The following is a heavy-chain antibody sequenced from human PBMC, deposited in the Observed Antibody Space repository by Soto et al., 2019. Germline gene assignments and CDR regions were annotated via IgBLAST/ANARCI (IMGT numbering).Heavy chain of an antibody. Sequence: SVKVSCTASGYTFTSYAISWVRQAPGQGLEWMGGIIPIFGTANYAQKFQGRVTITADESTSTAYMELSSLRSEDTAVYYCARAMKIYDSSGRDAFDIWGQGTMVTVS. V-gene: IGHV1-69*13. CDR2: IIPIFGTA. CDR1: GYTFTSYA. D-gene: IGHD3-22*01. J-gene: IGHJ3*02. CDR3: ARAMKIYDSSGRDAFDI.